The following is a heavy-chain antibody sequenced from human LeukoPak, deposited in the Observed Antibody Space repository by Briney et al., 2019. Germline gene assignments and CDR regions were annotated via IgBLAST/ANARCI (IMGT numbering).Heavy chain of an antibody. CDR2: IYPSDSDT. D-gene: IGHD1-7*01. CDR1: GYSFTNYW. Sequence: GESLKISCKGSGYSFTNYWIGWVRQMPGKGLEWMGIIYPSDSDTRYSPSFQGHVTISADKSISTAYLQWSSLKASDTAIYYCARERRRELDYWGQGTLVSVSS. J-gene: IGHJ4*02. V-gene: IGHV5-51*01. CDR3: ARERRRELDY.